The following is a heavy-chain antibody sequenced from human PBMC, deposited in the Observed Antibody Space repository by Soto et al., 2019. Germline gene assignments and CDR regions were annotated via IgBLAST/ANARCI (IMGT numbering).Heavy chain of an antibody. D-gene: IGHD2-8*02. CDR1: GGSFSGYY. V-gene: IGHV4-34*01. CDR3: ARDKITGLFDY. CDR2: INHSGST. J-gene: IGHJ4*02. Sequence: QVQLQQWGAGLLKPSETLSLTCAVYGGSFSGYYWTWIRQPPATGLEWIGEINHSGSTSYNPSLKSRVTISVDTSKNQFSLKLTSVTAADTAVYYCARDKITGLFDYWGQGTLVTVSS.